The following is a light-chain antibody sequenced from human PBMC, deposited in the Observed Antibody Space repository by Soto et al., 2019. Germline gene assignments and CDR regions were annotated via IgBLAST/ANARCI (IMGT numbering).Light chain of an antibody. V-gene: IGKV3-15*01. J-gene: IGKJ4*01. Sequence: EKVMTQSPASLSVSPGETATLSCRASQSVGSNLAWYQQRPGQAPRLLIYGASTRATGVPARFSGSGSGTEFTLTINSLQSADFAVYYCQQYDVWPALTFGGGTQVQI. CDR3: QQYDVWPALT. CDR2: GAS. CDR1: QSVGSN.